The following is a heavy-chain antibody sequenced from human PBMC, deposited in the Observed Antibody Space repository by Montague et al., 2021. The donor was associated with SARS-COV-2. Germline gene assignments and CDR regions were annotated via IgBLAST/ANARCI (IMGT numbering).Heavy chain of an antibody. J-gene: IGHJ4*02. Sequence: SETLSLTCIVSGDSISNSYYYWDWIRQPPGKGLEWIGTIYYSGSIYYNPSLKSRLTISLDTSRNQFSLKLTSVTAADTAVYYCARLLSALRWAWGNARNPNWGQGTLVTVSS. CDR2: IYYSGSI. D-gene: IGHD4-23*01. CDR3: ARLLSALRWAWGNARNPN. CDR1: GDSISNSYYY. V-gene: IGHV4-39*01.